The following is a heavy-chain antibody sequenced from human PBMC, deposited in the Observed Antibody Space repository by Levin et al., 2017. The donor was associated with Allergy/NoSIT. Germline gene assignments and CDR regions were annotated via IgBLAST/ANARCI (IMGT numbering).Heavy chain of an antibody. Sequence: LSLTCAASAFTFSNAWMTWVRQAPGKGLEWVSVISGSGDRTDYADSVKGRVTISRDNSKNTLYLEMNSLRVEDTAIYYCAKDDTPETANTAFDKWGQGTLVTVSS. CDR3: AKDDTPETANTAFDK. CDR1: AFTFSNAW. J-gene: IGHJ4*02. D-gene: IGHD2-21*02. V-gene: IGHV3-23*01. CDR2: ISGSGDRT.